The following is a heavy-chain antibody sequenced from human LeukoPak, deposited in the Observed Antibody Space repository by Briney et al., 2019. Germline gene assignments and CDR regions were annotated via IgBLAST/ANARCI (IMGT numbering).Heavy chain of an antibody. V-gene: IGHV1-69*04. Sequence: GASVKVSCKASGGTFSSYTISWVRQAPGQGLEWMGRIIPILGIANYAQKFQGRVTITADKSTSTAYMELSSLRSEDTAAYYCARDYCSSTSCPRRYYYYYGMDVWGQGTTVTVSS. D-gene: IGHD2-2*01. CDR1: GGTFSSYT. CDR2: IIPILGIA. CDR3: ARDYCSSTSCPRRYYYYYGMDV. J-gene: IGHJ6*02.